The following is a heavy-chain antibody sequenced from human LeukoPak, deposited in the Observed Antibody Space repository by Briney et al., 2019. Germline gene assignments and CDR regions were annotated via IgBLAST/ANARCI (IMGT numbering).Heavy chain of an antibody. J-gene: IGHJ5*02. V-gene: IGHV1-18*01. Sequence: ASVKVSCKASGYTFTSYGISWVRQAPGQGLEWMGWISAHNGNTNYAQKLQGRVTMTTDTSTSTAYMELRSLRSDDTAVYYCARGVGYCSSTSCYAGENYYDSSGYYYEPWGQGTLVTVSS. CDR1: GYTFTSYG. CDR2: ISAHNGNT. CDR3: ARGVGYCSSTSCYAGENYYDSSGYYYEP. D-gene: IGHD2-2*03.